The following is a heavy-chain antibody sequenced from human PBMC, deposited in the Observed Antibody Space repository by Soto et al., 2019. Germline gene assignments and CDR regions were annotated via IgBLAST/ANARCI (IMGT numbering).Heavy chain of an antibody. CDR2: IYRSGIT. J-gene: IGHJ4*02. CDR3: ARHGGKFFNY. V-gene: IGHV4-4*02. CDR1: GASSSSDNW. D-gene: IGHD2-15*01. Sequence: PSETLSLTCAVSGASSSSDNWWSWVRQPPGKGLEWIGQIYRSGITNYNPSLKSRVTISVDKSKNQLSLNLASMAAADTAVYYCARHGGKFFNYWGQGTLVTVSS.